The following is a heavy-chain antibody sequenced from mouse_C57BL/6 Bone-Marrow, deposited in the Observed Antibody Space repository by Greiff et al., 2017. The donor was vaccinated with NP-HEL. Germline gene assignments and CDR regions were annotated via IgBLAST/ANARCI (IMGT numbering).Heavy chain of an antibody. D-gene: IGHD2-1*01. Sequence: QVQLQQSGPGLVQPSQSLSITCTVSGFSLTSYGVHWVRQSPGKGLEWLGVIWSGGSTDYNAAFISRLSISKDNSKSQVFFKMNNLQADDTAIYYCASPYYYGDAMDYWGQGTSVTVSS. V-gene: IGHV2-2*01. CDR3: ASPYYYGDAMDY. CDR1: GFSLTSYG. J-gene: IGHJ4*01. CDR2: IWSGGST.